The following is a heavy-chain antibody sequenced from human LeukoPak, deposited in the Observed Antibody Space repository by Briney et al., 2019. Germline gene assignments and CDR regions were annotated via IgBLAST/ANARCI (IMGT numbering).Heavy chain of an antibody. CDR3: ARQLYTSGSYYAPIDV. V-gene: IGHV4-39*01. J-gene: IGHJ6*03. CDR1: GGSISSSTYF. CDR2: IHSTGSM. Sequence: SETLSLTCTVSGGSISSSTYFWGWIRQPPGTGLEWIASIHSTGSMYFNPSLESRVTISIDTSNKQFSVKLTSVTAADTALYFCARQLYTSGSYYAPIDVWGKGTTVTISS. D-gene: IGHD3-10*01.